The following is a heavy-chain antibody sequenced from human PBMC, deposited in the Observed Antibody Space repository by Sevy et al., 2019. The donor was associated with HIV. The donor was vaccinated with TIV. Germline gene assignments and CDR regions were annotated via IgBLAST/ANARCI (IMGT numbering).Heavy chain of an antibody. J-gene: IGHJ4*02. CDR1: GYTFTNYA. V-gene: IGHV1-18*01. D-gene: IGHD3-3*01. CDR3: VRGTTFYDFWTGGDY. Sequence: ASVKVPCKASGYTFTNYAISWVRQAPGQGLQWMGWISGFNGDTKNAEKFQGRFTMTTDTSTKTAYMDLRSLRSDDTAVYYCVRGTTFYDFWTGGDYWGQGTLVTVSS. CDR2: ISGFNGDT.